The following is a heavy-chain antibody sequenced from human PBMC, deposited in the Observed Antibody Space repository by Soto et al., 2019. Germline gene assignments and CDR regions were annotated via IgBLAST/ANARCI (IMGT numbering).Heavy chain of an antibody. CDR3: ARDGGSGSGWGYFDY. V-gene: IGHV1-69*13. CDR2: IIPIFGTV. CDR1: GGTFSSYA. D-gene: IGHD6-19*01. Sequence: SVKVSCKASGGTFSSYAISWVRQAPGQGLEWMGGIIPIFGTVNYAQKFQGRVTITADESTSTAYMELSSLRSEDTAVYYCARDGGSGSGWGYFDYWGQGTLVTVSS. J-gene: IGHJ4*02.